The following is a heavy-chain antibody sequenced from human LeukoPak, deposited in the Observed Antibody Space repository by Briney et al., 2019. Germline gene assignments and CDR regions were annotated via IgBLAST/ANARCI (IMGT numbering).Heavy chain of an antibody. CDR1: GFTFSNYW. CDR3: ASVRSGWLFDY. D-gene: IGHD6-19*01. V-gene: IGHV3-7*01. CDR2: IKQDGSEK. Sequence: PGGSLRLSCAASGFTFSNYWMSWVRLAPGKGLEWVANIKQDGSEKYYVDSVKGRFTISRDNAKNSLYLQMNSLRAEDTAAYYCASVRSGWLFDYWGQGTLVTVSS. J-gene: IGHJ4*02.